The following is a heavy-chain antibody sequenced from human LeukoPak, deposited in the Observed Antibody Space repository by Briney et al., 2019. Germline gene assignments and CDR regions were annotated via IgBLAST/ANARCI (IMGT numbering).Heavy chain of an antibody. V-gene: IGHV3-23*01. CDR3: AKAGATMIVVVINRGSYYFDY. CDR1: GFAFSSYG. J-gene: IGHJ4*02. D-gene: IGHD3-22*01. CDR2: ISGSGGST. Sequence: PGGSLRLSCAASGFAFSSYGMTWVRQAPGKGLGWVSAISGSGGSTYYADSVKGRFTISRDNSKNTLYLQMNSLRAEDTAVYYCAKAGATMIVVVINRGSYYFDYWGQGTLVTVSS.